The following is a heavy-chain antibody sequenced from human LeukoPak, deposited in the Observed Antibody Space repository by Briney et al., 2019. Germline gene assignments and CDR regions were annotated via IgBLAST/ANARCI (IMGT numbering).Heavy chain of an antibody. CDR2: VYYSGST. CDR3: ARAGSRFDY. CDR1: SGSISSYY. V-gene: IGHV4-59*01. D-gene: IGHD7-27*01. J-gene: IGHJ4*02. Sequence: PSETLSLTCTVASGSISSYYWGCVRQPPGKGLEWIGYVYYSGSTNYNPSLKSRVTISVDTSKNQFSLKLSSVTAADTAVYYCARAGSRFDYWGQGTLVTVSS.